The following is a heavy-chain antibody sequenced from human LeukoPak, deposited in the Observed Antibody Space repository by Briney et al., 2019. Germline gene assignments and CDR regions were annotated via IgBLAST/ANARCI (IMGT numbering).Heavy chain of an antibody. CDR2: ISYSGST. Sequence: SETLSLTCTVSGGSIGSYYWSWIRQPPGKGLEWIGYISYSGSTNYNPSLKSRVAISLDTSKSQFSLKLSSVTAADTAVYYCARGMLDYDTLTSYYTFDSWGQGTLVTVSS. CDR3: ARGMLDYDTLTSYYTFDS. J-gene: IGHJ4*02. V-gene: IGHV4-59*01. CDR1: GGSIGSYY. D-gene: IGHD3-9*01.